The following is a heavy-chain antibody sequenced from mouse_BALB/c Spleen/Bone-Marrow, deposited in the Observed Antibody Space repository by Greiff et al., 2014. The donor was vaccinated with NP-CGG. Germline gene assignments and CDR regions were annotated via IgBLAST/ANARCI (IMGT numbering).Heavy chain of an antibody. V-gene: IGHV2-6-2*01. D-gene: IGHD2-2*01. CDR3: ARHERGYPYAMDY. CDR1: GFSLTLYG. CDR2: IWSDGTT. J-gene: IGHJ4*01. Sequence: QVQLQQSGPDLGAPSQSLSITCTVSGFSLTLYGVHWVRQSPGKGLEWLVVIWSDGTTTYNSALKSRLSISKDNSESQVFLKLSSLQTDDTAMYYCARHERGYPYAMDYWGQGTSVTVSS.